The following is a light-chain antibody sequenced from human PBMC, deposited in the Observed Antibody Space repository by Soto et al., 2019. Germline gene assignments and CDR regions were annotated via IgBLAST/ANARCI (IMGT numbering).Light chain of an antibody. CDR2: GAS. CDR3: QQYDNWPQT. Sequence: EILMTQSPATLSVSPGERSTLSCRASQSVSNYLAWYQQIPGQPPRLLIYGASTRATGIPARFSGRGSGTEFTLTISSLQSVDFAVYYCQQYDNWPQTFGQGTTGDIK. J-gene: IGKJ1*01. V-gene: IGKV3-15*01. CDR1: QSVSNY.